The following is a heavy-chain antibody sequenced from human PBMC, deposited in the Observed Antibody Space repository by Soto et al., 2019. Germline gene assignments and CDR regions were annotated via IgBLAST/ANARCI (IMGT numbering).Heavy chain of an antibody. CDR2: INQDGSEK. CDR3: AREYTIEWFGNTERGNNWFAP. J-gene: IGHJ5*02. Sequence: GGSLRLSCAASGFTFKSYWMSWLRQAPGKGLEWVANINQDGSEKYYEDSVKGRFSISRDNAKNSLYLHMNSPRADDAAVYYCAREYTIEWFGNTERGNNWFAPWGQGTLVTVSS. CDR1: GFTFKSYW. D-gene: IGHD3-10*01. V-gene: IGHV3-7*03.